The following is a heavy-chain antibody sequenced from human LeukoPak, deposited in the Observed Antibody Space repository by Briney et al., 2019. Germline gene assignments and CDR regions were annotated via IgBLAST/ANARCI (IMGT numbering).Heavy chain of an antibody. V-gene: IGHV3-33*01. CDR3: ARASYGGNSGSGY. Sequence: GGSLRLSCAASGFTFSSYGMHWVRQAPGKGLEWVAVIWYDGSNKYYADSVKGRFTISRDNSKNTLYLQMNSLRAEDTAVYYCARASYGGNSGSGYWGQGTLVTVSS. CDR1: GFTFSSYG. D-gene: IGHD4-17*01. J-gene: IGHJ4*02. CDR2: IWYDGSNK.